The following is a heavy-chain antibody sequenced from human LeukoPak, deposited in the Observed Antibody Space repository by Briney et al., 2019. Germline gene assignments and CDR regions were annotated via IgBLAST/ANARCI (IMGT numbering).Heavy chain of an antibody. Sequence: GGSLRLSCAASGFTFSNYWMSWVRQTPGKGLEWVANINQDGSEKSYVDSVEGRFTISRDNAKKSLYLHVNSLRAEDTAVYYCARDIYGGHDYWGQGTLLTVSS. D-gene: IGHD2-21*01. CDR3: ARDIYGGHDY. V-gene: IGHV3-7*04. CDR1: GFTFSNYW. CDR2: INQDGSEK. J-gene: IGHJ4*02.